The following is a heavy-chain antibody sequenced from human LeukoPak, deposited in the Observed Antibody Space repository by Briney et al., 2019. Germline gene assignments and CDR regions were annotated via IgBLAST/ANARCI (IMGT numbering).Heavy chain of an antibody. V-gene: IGHV4-61*01. CDR1: GVSVSSSSFY. Sequence: SETLSLTCTVSGVSVSSSSFYWSWIRQPPGKGLEWIGYIYYSGRTNYNPSLKSRVTISVDTSKNQFSPKLSSVTAADTAVYYCARAPLWICSGGSCYRWFDPWGQGTLVTVSS. CDR3: ARAPLWICSGGSCYRWFDP. D-gene: IGHD2-15*01. J-gene: IGHJ5*02. CDR2: IYYSGRT.